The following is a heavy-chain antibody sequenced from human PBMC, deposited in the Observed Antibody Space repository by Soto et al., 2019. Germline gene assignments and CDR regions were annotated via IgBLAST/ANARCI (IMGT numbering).Heavy chain of an antibody. J-gene: IGHJ4*02. D-gene: IGHD4-17*01. CDR3: ARDPGNGDYDTDY. Sequence: QVQLVQSGAEVKKPGASVKVSCKASGYTFTSYGISWVRQAPGQGLEWMGWISAYNGNTNYAQKLQGRVTMTSVTSTSTSYMVLRSLRSDDPAVYYCARDPGNGDYDTDYWGQGTLVTVSS. CDR1: GYTFTSYG. CDR2: ISAYNGNT. V-gene: IGHV1-18*01.